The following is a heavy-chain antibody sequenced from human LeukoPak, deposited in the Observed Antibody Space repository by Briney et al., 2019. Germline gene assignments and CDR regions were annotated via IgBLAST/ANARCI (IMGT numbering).Heavy chain of an antibody. Sequence: GGSLRLSCAASGFTFGSYAMSWVRQAPGKGLVWVSRVSSDGTYTEYADSVKGRFTISRDNAKDTLYLQVNSLRAEDTAVYYCAITVDCRATTDCYSYFHHWGQGTLVTVSS. CDR2: VSSDGTYT. J-gene: IGHJ1*01. CDR1: GFTFGSYA. V-gene: IGHV3-74*03. CDR3: AITVDCRATTDCYSYFHH. D-gene: IGHD2-21*02.